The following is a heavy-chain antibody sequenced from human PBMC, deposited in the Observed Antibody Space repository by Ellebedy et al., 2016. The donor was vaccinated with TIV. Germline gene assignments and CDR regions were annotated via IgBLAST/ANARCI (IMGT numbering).Heavy chain of an antibody. CDR3: AKARAEALQYGYGMDV. D-gene: IGHD5-24*01. V-gene: IGHV3-23*01. CDR2: ISGSGGST. Sequence: GESLKISCAASGFTFSDYSMNWIRQTPGKGLEWVSGISGSGGSTYYADSVKGRFTISRDNFKNTLYLQMNSLRAEDTAVYYCAKARAEALQYGYGMDVWGQGTTVIVSS. CDR1: GFTFSDYS. J-gene: IGHJ6*02.